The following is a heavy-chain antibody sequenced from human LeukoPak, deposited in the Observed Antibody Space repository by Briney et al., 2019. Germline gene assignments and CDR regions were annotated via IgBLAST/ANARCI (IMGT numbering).Heavy chain of an antibody. V-gene: IGHV3-48*04. CDR1: GFAFSIYS. Sequence: GGSLRLSCAASGFAFSIYSMNWVRQAPGKGLEWVSYISSSSSTIYYADPVKGRFTISRDNANKSLYLVMNSLRAEDTAVYYCARQLELQDWGQGTLVTVSP. J-gene: IGHJ4*02. CDR3: ARQLELQD. D-gene: IGHD1-7*01. CDR2: ISSSSSTI.